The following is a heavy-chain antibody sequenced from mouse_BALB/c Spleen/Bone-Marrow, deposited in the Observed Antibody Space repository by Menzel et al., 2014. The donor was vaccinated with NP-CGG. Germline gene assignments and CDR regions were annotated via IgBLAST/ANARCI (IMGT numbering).Heavy chain of an antibody. CDR2: ISCYNGAT. Sequence: LVRTGASVKISCKASGYSFTGYYMHWVKQSHGKSLEWIGYISCYNGATSYNQKFKGKATFTVDTSSSTAYMQFNSLTSEDSAVYYCARGDGYYVDFDYWGQGTTHTVSS. V-gene: IGHV1S34*01. CDR1: GYSFTGYY. CDR3: ARGDGYYVDFDY. J-gene: IGHJ2*01. D-gene: IGHD2-3*01.